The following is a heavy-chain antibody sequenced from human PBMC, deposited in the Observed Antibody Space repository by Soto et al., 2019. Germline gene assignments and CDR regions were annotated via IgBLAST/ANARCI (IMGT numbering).Heavy chain of an antibody. J-gene: IGHJ5*02. CDR1: GFTFSSYA. D-gene: IGHD2-15*01. V-gene: IGHV3-23*01. CDR2: ISGSGGST. CDR3: AKDLYHCSGGSCSNWFDP. Sequence: EVQLLESGGGLVQPGGSLRLSCAASGFTFSSYAMSWVRQAPGKGLEWVSAISGSGGSTYYADSVKGWFTISRDNSKNTLYLQMNSLRAEDTAVYYCAKDLYHCSGGSCSNWFDPWGQGTLVTVSS.